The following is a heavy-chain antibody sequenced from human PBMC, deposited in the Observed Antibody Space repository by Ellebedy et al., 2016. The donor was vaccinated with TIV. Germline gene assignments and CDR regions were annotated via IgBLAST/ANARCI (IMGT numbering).Heavy chain of an antibody. Sequence: GESLKISCAASGFTFSSYGMHWVRQAPGKGLEWVAVIWYDGSKKYYADSVKGRFTISRDNSKNTLYLQMNSLRAEDTAVYYCARDLGEYGDYVVFGYWGQGTLVTVSS. CDR2: IWYDGSKK. D-gene: IGHD4-17*01. J-gene: IGHJ4*02. CDR3: ARDLGEYGDYVVFGY. CDR1: GFTFSSYG. V-gene: IGHV3-33*01.